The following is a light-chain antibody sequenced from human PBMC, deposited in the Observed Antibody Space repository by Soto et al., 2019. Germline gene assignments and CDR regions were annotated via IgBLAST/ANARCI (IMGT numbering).Light chain of an antibody. Sequence: IQMTQSPSSLSASVGDTITITCRASQSVRSYLNWYQQKPGKAPDLLIYTTTSLQSEVPSRFSGSGSETHFTLTITSLQPEDFATYFCQQTYSAPPWTFGPGTKVDIK. J-gene: IGKJ1*01. CDR1: QSVRSY. CDR2: TTT. CDR3: QQTYSAPPWT. V-gene: IGKV1-39*01.